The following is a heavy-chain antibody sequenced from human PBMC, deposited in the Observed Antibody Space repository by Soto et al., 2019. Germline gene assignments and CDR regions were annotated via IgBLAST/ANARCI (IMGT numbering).Heavy chain of an antibody. Sequence: SETLSLTCTVSGGSISSSSYYWGWIRQPPGKGLEWIGSIYYSGSTYYNPSLKSRVTISVDTSKNQFSLKLSSVTAADTAVYYCARHDIVVVVDKFFDYGMDVWGQGTRVTVPS. V-gene: IGHV4-39*01. D-gene: IGHD2-15*01. J-gene: IGHJ6*02. CDR3: ARHDIVVVVDKFFDYGMDV. CDR1: GGSISSSSYY. CDR2: IYYSGST.